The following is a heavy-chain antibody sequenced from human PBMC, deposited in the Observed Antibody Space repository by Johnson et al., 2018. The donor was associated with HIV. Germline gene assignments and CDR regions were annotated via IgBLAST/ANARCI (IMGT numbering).Heavy chain of an antibody. V-gene: IGHV3-66*02. J-gene: IGHJ3*02. CDR2: IYSGGNT. CDR1: GFTVSSNY. CDR3: AKVGATVITPRGEAFDI. D-gene: IGHD4-23*01. Sequence: MQLVESGGGLVQPGGSLRLSCAASGFTVSSNYMSWVRQAPGKGLEWVSVIYSGGNTYYADSVKGRFSISRDNSKNTLYLQMNSLRAEDTAVYYCAKVGATVITPRGEAFDIWGQGTMVTVSS.